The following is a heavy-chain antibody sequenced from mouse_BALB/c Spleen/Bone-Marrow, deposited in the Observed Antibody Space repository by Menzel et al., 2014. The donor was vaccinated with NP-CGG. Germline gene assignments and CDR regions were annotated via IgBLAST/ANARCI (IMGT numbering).Heavy chain of an antibody. J-gene: IGHJ2*01. V-gene: IGHV1S29*02. D-gene: IGHD4-1*01. CDR1: GYTFTDYN. Sequence: EVKLQESGPELVKPGASVKISCKASGYTFTDYNMHWVKQSHGKSLEWIGYIYPYSGGTGYNQKFKSKATLTVDNSSSTAYMELRSLTSEDSAVYYCARLGRDYWGQGTTLTVSS. CDR3: ARLGRDY. CDR2: IYPYSGGT.